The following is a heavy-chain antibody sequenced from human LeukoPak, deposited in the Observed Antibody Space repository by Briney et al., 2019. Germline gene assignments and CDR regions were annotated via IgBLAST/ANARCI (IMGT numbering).Heavy chain of an antibody. D-gene: IGHD1-26*01. J-gene: IGHJ5*02. CDR2: INSDGSST. V-gene: IGHV3-74*01. CDR3: ARGVVGARFDP. CDR1: GFAFSSYW. Sequence: GGSLRLSCAASGFAFSSYWMHWVRQAPGKGLLCVSRINSDGSSTIYADPVKGRFTISRDNAKNTLYLQMNSLRAEDTAVYYCARGVVGARFDPWGQGTLVTVSS.